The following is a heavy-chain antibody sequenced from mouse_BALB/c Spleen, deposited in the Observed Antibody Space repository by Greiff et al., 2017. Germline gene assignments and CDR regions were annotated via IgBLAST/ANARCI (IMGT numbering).Heavy chain of an antibody. CDR1: GYTFTSYW. D-gene: IGHD2-2*01. CDR2: IYPGDGAT. Sequence: QVQLKESGAELARPGASVKLSCKASGYTFTSYWMQWVKQRPGQGLEWIGAIYPGDGATRYTQKFKGKATLTADKSSSTAYMQLSSLASEDSAVYYCARWGIYYGYDAWFAYWGQGTLVTVSA. V-gene: IGHV1-87*01. J-gene: IGHJ3*01. CDR3: ARWGIYYGYDAWFAY.